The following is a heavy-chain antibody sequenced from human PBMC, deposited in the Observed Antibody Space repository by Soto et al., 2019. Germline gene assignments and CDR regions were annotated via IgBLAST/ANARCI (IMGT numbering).Heavy chain of an antibody. CDR1: GYTLTELS. J-gene: IGHJ5*02. D-gene: IGHD3-3*01. CDR2: FDPEDGET. V-gene: IGHV1-24*01. CDR3: ARDQRDDFWSGYYRSYNWFDP. Sequence: ASVKVSCKVSGYTLTELSMHWVRQAPGKGLEWMGGFDPEDGETIYAQKFQGRVTMTEDTSTDTAYMELSSLRSEDTAVYYCARDQRDDFWSGYYRSYNWFDPWGQGTLVTVSS.